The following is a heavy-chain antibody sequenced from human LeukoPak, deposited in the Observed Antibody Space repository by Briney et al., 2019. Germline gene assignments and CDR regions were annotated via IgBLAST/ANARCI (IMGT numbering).Heavy chain of an antibody. CDR2: ISWNSGSI. CDR3: AKSFYGYVFDY. V-gene: IGHV3-9*01. CDR1: GFTFDDYA. J-gene: IGHJ4*02. Sequence: GGSLRLSCAASGFTFDDYAMHWVRQAPGKALEWVSGISWNSGSIGYADSVKGRFTISRDNAKNSLYLQMNSLRAEDTALYYCAKSFYGYVFDYWGQGTLVTVSS. D-gene: IGHD5-12*01.